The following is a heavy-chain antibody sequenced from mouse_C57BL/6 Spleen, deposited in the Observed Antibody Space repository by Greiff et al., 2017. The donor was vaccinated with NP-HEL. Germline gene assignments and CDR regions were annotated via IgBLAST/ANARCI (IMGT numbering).Heavy chain of an antibody. CDR1: GYTFTDYN. J-gene: IGHJ4*01. V-gene: IGHV1-22*01. Sequence: EVQLQQSGPELVKPGASVKMSCKASGYTFTDYNMHWVKQSHGKSLEWIGYINPNNGGTSYNQKFKGKATLTVNKSSSTAYMELRSLTSEDSAVYYCARWVVYDGYYYAMDYWGQGTSVTVSS. D-gene: IGHD2-3*01. CDR2: INPNNGGT. CDR3: ARWVVYDGYYYAMDY.